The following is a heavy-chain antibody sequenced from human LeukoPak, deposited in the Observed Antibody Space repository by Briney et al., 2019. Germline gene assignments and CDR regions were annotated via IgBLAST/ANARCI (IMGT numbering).Heavy chain of an antibody. CDR1: GFTFSDYY. D-gene: IGHD2-21*02. Sequence: GGSLRLSCAASGFTFSDYYMSWIRQAPGKGLEWVSYISSSGSTIYYADSVKGRFTISRDNSKNTLYLQMNSLRAEDTAVYYCARDLRVYCGGDCYSVSYWGQGTLVTVSS. V-gene: IGHV3-11*04. J-gene: IGHJ4*02. CDR3: ARDLRVYCGGDCYSVSY. CDR2: ISSSGSTI.